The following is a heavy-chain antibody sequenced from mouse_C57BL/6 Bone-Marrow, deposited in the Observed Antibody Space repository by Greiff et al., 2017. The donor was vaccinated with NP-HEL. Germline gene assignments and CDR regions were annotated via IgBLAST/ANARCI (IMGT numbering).Heavy chain of an antibody. J-gene: IGHJ3*01. Sequence: QVQLQQPGAELVKPGASVKLSCKASGYTFTSYWMHWVKQRPGQGLEWIGMIHPNSGSTNYNEKFKSKATLTVDKSSSTAYMQLSSLTSEDSAVYYCARSDDYYYGSSYIWFAYWGQGTLVTVSA. CDR1: GYTFTSYW. CDR3: ARSDDYYYGSSYIWFAY. CDR2: IHPNSGST. D-gene: IGHD1-1*01. V-gene: IGHV1-64*01.